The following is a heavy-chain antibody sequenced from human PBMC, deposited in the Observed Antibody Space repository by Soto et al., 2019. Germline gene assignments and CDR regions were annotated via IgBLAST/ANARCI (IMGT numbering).Heavy chain of an antibody. V-gene: IGHV1-69*04. CDR2: VNPILSMS. Sequence: QVQLVQSGAEVKRPGSSVKVSCKASGDTFNFYSINWVRQAPGLGLEWMGRVNPILSMSNYAQRFQGRVTMTADKSTNTAYMELSGLRSEDTAIYYCATSYGSGYRAFDFWGQGALVTVSS. D-gene: IGHD3-10*01. CDR1: GDTFNFYS. CDR3: ATSYGSGYRAFDF. J-gene: IGHJ4*02.